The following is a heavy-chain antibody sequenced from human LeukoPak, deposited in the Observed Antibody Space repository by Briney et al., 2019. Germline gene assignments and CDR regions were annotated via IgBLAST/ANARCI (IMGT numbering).Heavy chain of an antibody. J-gene: IGHJ4*02. Sequence: SEPLSLTCTVSGASISGTSYYWTWTRHHPREGLEWLGFIHFSGTVYYNPSLISRLIISADTSKNQMSLKLSSVTAADTAVYYCAAGGDIAKGGNYWGQGTQVTVSS. CDR3: AAGGDIAKGGNY. CDR2: IHFSGTV. D-gene: IGHD5-18*01. CDR1: GASISGTSYY. V-gene: IGHV4-31*03.